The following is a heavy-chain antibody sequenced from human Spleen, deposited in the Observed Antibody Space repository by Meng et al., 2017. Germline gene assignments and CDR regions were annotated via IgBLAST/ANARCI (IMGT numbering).Heavy chain of an antibody. V-gene: IGHV3-11*01. CDR3: ARRSSAFDY. D-gene: IGHD6-6*01. J-gene: IGHJ4*02. CDR1: GFTLSDYY. Sequence: QVQLVNSGGGPVKPGGSLRLSCAASGFTLSDYYMTWIRQAPGKGLEWLSYITSSGGAIYYADSVKGRFTTSRDNAKNSLYLQMHSLRAEDTAVYYCARRSSAFDYWGQGTLVTVSS. CDR2: ITSSGGAI.